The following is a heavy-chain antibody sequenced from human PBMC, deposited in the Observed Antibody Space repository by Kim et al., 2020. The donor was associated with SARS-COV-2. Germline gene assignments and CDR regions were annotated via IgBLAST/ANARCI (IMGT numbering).Heavy chain of an antibody. V-gene: IGHV3-30*18. J-gene: IGHJ6*02. CDR2: ISYDGSNK. Sequence: GGSLRLSCAASGFTFSSYGMHWVRQAPGKGLEWVAVISYDGSNKYYADSVKGRFTISRDNSKNTLYLQMNSLRAEDTAVYYCAKGVDIVDTITGMDVWG. D-gene: IGHD5-12*01. CDR1: GFTFSSYG. CDR3: AKGVDIVDTITGMDV.